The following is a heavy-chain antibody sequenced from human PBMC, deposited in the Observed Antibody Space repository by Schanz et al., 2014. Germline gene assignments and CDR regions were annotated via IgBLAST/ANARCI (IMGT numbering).Heavy chain of an antibody. D-gene: IGHD4-17*01. J-gene: IGHJ4*02. CDR2: TNGDGTNA. Sequence: EVQLLESGGGLVQPGGSLRLSCAASGFTFSSYAMSWVRQVPGKGLEWVSCTNGDGTNAKYADSVKGRFTISRDNAKKTLSLQMISLRAEDTAVYYCARPRFDYGEVDYWGQGTLVTVSS. CDR1: GFTFSSYA. CDR3: ARPRFDYGEVDY. V-gene: IGHV3-23*01.